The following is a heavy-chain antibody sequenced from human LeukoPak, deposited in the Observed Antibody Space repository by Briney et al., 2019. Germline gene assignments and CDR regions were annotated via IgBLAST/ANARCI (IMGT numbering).Heavy chain of an antibody. D-gene: IGHD3-22*01. CDR1: GGSISSGDYY. CDR2: IYYSGST. Sequence: SETLSLTCTVSGGSISSGDYYWSWIRQPPGKGLEWIGYIYYSGSTYYNPSLKSRVTISVDTSKNQFSLKLSSVTAADTAVYYCARGTLRYYDSGIDYWGQGTLVTVSS. J-gene: IGHJ4*02. V-gene: IGHV4-30-4*01. CDR3: ARGTLRYYDSGIDY.